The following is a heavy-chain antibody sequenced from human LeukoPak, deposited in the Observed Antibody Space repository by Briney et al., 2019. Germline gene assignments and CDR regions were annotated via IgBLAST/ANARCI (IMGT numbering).Heavy chain of an antibody. D-gene: IGHD1-1*01. Sequence: SENVSLTCTVSGGSISSYYWSWIRQPPGKGLEWIGYIYYSGSTNYNPSLKSRVTISVDTSKNQFSLKLSSVTAADTAVYYCARVKLERRHDAFDIWGQGTMVTVSS. CDR2: IYYSGST. CDR1: GGSISSYY. J-gene: IGHJ3*02. CDR3: ARVKLERRHDAFDI. V-gene: IGHV4-59*01.